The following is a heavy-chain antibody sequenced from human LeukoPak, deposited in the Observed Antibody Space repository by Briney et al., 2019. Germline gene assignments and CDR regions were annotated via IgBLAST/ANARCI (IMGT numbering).Heavy chain of an antibody. Sequence: SETLSLTCAVSGGSISSSNWWRWVRQPPGKGLEWIGEIYHSGSTNYNPSLKSRVTISVDKSKNQFSLKLSSVTAADTAVYYCARDGYYYGSGSYSNSIDYWGQGTLVTVSS. CDR2: IYHSGST. CDR3: ARDGYYYGSGSYSNSIDY. D-gene: IGHD3-10*01. CDR1: GGSISSSNW. J-gene: IGHJ4*02. V-gene: IGHV4-4*02.